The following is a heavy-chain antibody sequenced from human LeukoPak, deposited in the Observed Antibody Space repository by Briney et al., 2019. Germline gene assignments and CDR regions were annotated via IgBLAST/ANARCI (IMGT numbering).Heavy chain of an antibody. J-gene: IGHJ4*02. CDR2: IIPIFGTA. Sequence: SVKVSCKASGGTFSSYAISWVRQAAGQGLEWMGGIIPIFGTANYAQKFQGRVTITADESTSTAYMELSSLRSEDTAVYYCARCRTWGSYRPPYFDYWGQGTLVTVSS. CDR1: GGTFSSYA. CDR3: ARCRTWGSYRPPYFDY. D-gene: IGHD1-26*01. V-gene: IGHV1-69*13.